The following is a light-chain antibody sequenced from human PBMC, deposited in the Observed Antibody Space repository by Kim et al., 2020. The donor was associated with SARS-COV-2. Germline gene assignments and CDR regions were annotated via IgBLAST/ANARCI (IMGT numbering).Light chain of an antibody. CDR3: QQYENWPRT. CDR1: QSISSN. J-gene: IGKJ1*01. Sequence: EIVMTQSPATLSVSPGERATLSCRASQSISSNLAWFQQKPGQAPRLLIYGASTRATGIPARFSGSGSGTEFTLTITISSLQSEDFAIYYCQQYENWPRTFGQGTKVDIK. CDR2: GAS. V-gene: IGKV3-15*01.